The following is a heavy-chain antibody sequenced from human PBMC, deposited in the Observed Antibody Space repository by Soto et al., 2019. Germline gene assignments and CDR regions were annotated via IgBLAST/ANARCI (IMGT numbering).Heavy chain of an antibody. CDR2: VKSKDDGGTT. CDR1: RFTFSYAW. Sequence: PGGSLILSCVTSRFTFSYAWMSWVRQAPGKGLEWVARVKSKDDGGTTDYAAPVKGRFSISRDDARTTLYLQMNSLTIEDTAIYYCPDFAHWGQGTSVTVSS. J-gene: IGHJ4*02. CDR3: PDFAH. V-gene: IGHV3-15*01.